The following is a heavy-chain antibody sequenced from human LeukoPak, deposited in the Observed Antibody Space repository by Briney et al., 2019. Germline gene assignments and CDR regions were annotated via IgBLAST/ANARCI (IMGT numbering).Heavy chain of an antibody. CDR2: IWYDGSNK. V-gene: IGHV3-33*06. D-gene: IGHD2-2*02. J-gene: IGHJ4*02. Sequence: PGGSLRLSCAASGFTFSSYGMHWVRQAPGKGLEWVAVIWYDGSNKYYADSVKGRFTISRDNSKNTLYLQMNSLRAEDTAVYYCAKGLCRSSTSCYTFDYWGQGTLVPVSS. CDR3: AKGLCRSSTSCYTFDY. CDR1: GFTFSSYG.